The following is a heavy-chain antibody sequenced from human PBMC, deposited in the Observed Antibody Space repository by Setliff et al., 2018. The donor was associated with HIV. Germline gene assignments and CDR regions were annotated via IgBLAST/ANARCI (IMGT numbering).Heavy chain of an antibody. CDR2: IYYSGTT. Sequence: SETLSLTCTVSGGSISSSSDYWGWIRQPPGKGLEWIGSIYYSGTTYYKPSLKSRVTMSVDTSKNQFSLKLNSVTAADTGVYFCARAPSCADSWCYMYYYYYYGMDVWGLGTTVTVSS. D-gene: IGHD2-8*01. V-gene: IGHV4-39*07. J-gene: IGHJ6*02. CDR3: ARAPSCADSWCYMYYYYYYGMDV. CDR1: GGSISSSSDY.